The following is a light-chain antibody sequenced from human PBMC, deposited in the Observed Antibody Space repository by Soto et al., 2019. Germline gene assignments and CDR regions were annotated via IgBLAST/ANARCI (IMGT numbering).Light chain of an antibody. CDR3: SSFASRNTWV. Sequence: QSALTQPPSASGSPGQSVTISCTGTSSDVGAYNYVSWYQQHAGKAPKLVIYEVTKRPSGVPDRFSGSKSANTASLTVAGLEAEDDADYYCSSFASRNTWVFGGGTKLTVL. V-gene: IGLV2-8*01. J-gene: IGLJ3*02. CDR2: EVT. CDR1: SSDVGAYNY.